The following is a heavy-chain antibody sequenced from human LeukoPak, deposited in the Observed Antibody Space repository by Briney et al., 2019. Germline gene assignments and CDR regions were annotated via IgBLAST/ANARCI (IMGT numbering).Heavy chain of an antibody. V-gene: IGHV3-20*04. CDR3: ARVKGTTVTPKRFDY. CDR1: GFTFDDYG. J-gene: IGHJ4*02. CDR2: INWNGGST. D-gene: IGHD4-17*01. Sequence: GGSLRLSCAASGFTFDDYGMSWVRQAPGKGLEWVSGINWNGGSTGYADSVKGRFTISRDNAKNSLYLQMNSLRAEDTALYYCARVKGTTVTPKRFDYWGQGTLVTVSS.